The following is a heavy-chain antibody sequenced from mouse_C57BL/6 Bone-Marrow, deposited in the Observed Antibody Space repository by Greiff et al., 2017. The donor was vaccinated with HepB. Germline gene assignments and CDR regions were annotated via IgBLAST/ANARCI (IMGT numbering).Heavy chain of an antibody. CDR3: ARRANSFYWYFDV. CDR2: ISGGGGNT. D-gene: IGHD2-12*01. V-gene: IGHV5-9*01. CDR1: GFTFSSYT. Sequence: DVMLVESGGGLVKPGGSLKLSCAASGFTFSSYTMSWVRQTPEKRLEWVATISGGGGNTYYPDSVKGRFTISRDNAKNTLYLQMSSLRSEDTALYYCARRANSFYWYFDVWGTGTTVTVSS. J-gene: IGHJ1*03.